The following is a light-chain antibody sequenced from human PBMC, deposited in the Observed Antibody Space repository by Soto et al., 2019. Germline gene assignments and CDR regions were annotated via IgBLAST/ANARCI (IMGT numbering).Light chain of an antibody. CDR3: QQYNSYS. Sequence: DIQMTQSPSTLPASVGDRVPITCRASQSISNWLAWYHQKPGTVPKVLIYHASNLQSGVPARFSGSASGTEFNLTNSSLQPDDFATYYCQQYNSYSFGQGTKVEIK. CDR2: HAS. J-gene: IGKJ1*01. CDR1: QSISNW. V-gene: IGKV1-5*01.